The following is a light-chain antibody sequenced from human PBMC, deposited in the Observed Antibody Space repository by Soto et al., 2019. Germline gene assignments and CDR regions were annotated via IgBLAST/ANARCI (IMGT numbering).Light chain of an antibody. CDR3: SSYDGSTNV. CDR2: EVT. J-gene: IGLJ1*01. Sequence: QSVLTQPPSASGSPGQSVTISCTGTSSDVGGYDLVSWYQHHPGKAPKLLIYEVTKRPSGVPDRFSGSKSGNTASLTVSGLQAEDEADYHCSSYDGSTNVFGTGTKVTVL. V-gene: IGLV2-8*01. CDR1: SSDVGGYDL.